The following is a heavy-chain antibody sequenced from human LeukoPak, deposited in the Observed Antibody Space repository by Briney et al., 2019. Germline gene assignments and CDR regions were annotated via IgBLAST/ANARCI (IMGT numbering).Heavy chain of an antibody. J-gene: IGHJ4*02. CDR1: GFTFSSYA. D-gene: IGHD3-10*01. CDR2: ISGNGGST. Sequence: GGSLRLSCAASGFTFSSYAMSWVRQAPGKGLEWVSGISGNGGSTYYADSVKGRFTISRDESRSTLYLQMNSLRGDDTAVYYCAKGRGNSYEGPSYWGQGTLVTVSS. V-gene: IGHV3-23*01. CDR3: AKGRGNSYEGPSY.